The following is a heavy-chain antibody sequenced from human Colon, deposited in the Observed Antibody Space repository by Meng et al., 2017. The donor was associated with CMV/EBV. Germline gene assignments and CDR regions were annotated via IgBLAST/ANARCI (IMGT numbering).Heavy chain of an antibody. CDR2: VNADNGDT. V-gene: IGHV1-18*01. CDR3: ARIIQSSGVVISPFNY. Sequence: ASVKVSCKASGYTFVDYGFSWVRQAPGQGLEWLGWVNADNGDTHYAQKVQDRVILTTDTSTSTAYMELRSLRSDDTAVYYCARIIQSSGVVISPFNYWGHGTMVTVSS. CDR1: GYTFVDYG. J-gene: IGHJ4*01. D-gene: IGHD3-3*01.